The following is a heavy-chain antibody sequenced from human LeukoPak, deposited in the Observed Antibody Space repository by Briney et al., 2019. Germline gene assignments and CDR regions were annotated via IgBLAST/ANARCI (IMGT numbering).Heavy chain of an antibody. CDR1: GFTFSVAW. J-gene: IGHJ4*02. Sequence: PGGSLRLSCAASGFTFSVAWMTWVRQVPGKGLEWVGRIKSKTDGGTTDYAAPVKDRFTISRDDSKNTLYLQMNSLKIEDTGIYYCTTICTVTTGALDYWGRGTLVTVSS. D-gene: IGHD4-17*01. CDR3: TTICTVTTGALDY. CDR2: IKSKTDGGTT. V-gene: IGHV3-15*01.